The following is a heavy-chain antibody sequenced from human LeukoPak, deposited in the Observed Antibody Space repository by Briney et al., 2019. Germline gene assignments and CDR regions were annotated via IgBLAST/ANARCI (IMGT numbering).Heavy chain of an antibody. CDR2: ISSNGGST. J-gene: IGHJ5*02. V-gene: IGHV3-64D*06. CDR1: GFTFSSYA. CDR3: VKRAADWQQLVRPSWFDP. D-gene: IGHD6-13*01. Sequence: GGSLRLSCSASGFTFSSYAMHWVRQAPGKGLEYVSAISSNGGSTYYADSVKGRFTISRDNSKNTLYLQMSSLRAEDTAVYYCVKRAADWQQLVRPSWFDPWGQGTLVTVSS.